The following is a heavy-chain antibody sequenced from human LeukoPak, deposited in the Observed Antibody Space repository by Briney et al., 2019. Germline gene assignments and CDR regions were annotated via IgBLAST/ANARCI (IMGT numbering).Heavy chain of an antibody. V-gene: IGHV3-21*01. CDR1: GFTFSSYS. CDR2: ISSSSSYI. D-gene: IGHD2-8*01. J-gene: IGHJ4*02. CDR3: AKDQGVNFFDY. Sequence: GGSLSLSCAASGFTFSSYSMNWVRQAPGKGLEWVSSISSSSSYIYYADSVKGRFTISRDNAKNSLYLQMNSLRAEDTAVYYCAKDQGVNFFDYWGQGTLVTVSS.